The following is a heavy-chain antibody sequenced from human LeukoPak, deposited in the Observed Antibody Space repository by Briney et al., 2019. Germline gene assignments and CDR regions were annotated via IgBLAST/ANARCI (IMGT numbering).Heavy chain of an antibody. CDR1: GGSISSSSYY. J-gene: IGHJ4*02. CDR3: AREDSSFHPSDY. CDR2: IYHSGST. V-gene: IGHV4-39*07. Sequence: SETLSLTCTVSGGSISSSSYYWGWIRQPPGKGLEWIGSIYHSGSTYYNPSLKSRVTISVDTSKNQFSLKLSSVTAADTAVYYCAREDSSFHPSDYWGQGTLVTVSS. D-gene: IGHD6-6*01.